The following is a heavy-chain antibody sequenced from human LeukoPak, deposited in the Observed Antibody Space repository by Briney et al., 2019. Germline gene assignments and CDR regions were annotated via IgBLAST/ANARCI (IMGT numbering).Heavy chain of an antibody. J-gene: IGHJ2*01. D-gene: IGHD1-26*01. V-gene: IGHV4-30-2*01. CDR3: ARRAGELTNYYWYFDL. Sequence: SETLSLTCTVSGGSISSGGYYWSWIRQPPGKGLEWIGYIYHSGSTYYNPSLKSRVTISVDRSKNQFSLKLSSVTAADTAVYYCARRAGELTNYYWYFDLWGRGTLVTVSS. CDR2: IYHSGST. CDR1: GGSISSGGYY.